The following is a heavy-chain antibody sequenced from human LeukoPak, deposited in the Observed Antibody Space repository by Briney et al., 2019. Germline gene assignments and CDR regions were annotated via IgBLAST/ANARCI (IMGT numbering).Heavy chain of an antibody. CDR3: ARGNFAAVAAFDY. J-gene: IGHJ4*02. V-gene: IGHV4-30-4*01. CDR2: IYYSGST. Sequence: PSETLSLTCTVSGGSISSYYWSWIRQPPGKGLEWIGYIYYSGSTYYNPSLTSRVTISVDTSKNQFSLKLSSVTAADTAVYYCARGNFAAVAAFDYWGQGTLVTVSS. D-gene: IGHD2-15*01. CDR1: GGSISSYY.